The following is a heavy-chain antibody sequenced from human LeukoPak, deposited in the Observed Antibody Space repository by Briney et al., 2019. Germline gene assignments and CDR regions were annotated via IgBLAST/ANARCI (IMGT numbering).Heavy chain of an antibody. Sequence: GGSLRLSCAASGFTFSSYAMSWVRQAPGKGLEWVSAISGSGGSTYYADSVKGRFTISRDNSKSTLYLQMNSLRAEDTAVYYCAKVPPRYYGSGSYYFFDYWGQGTLVTVSS. CDR3: AKVPPRYYGSGSYYFFDY. D-gene: IGHD3-10*01. CDR2: ISGSGGST. J-gene: IGHJ4*02. CDR1: GFTFSSYA. V-gene: IGHV3-23*01.